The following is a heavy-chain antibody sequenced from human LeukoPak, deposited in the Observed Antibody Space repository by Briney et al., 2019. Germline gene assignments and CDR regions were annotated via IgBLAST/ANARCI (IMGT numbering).Heavy chain of an antibody. CDR3: ARDPGNYDLDP. CDR2: IIPIFGTA. D-gene: IGHD3/OR15-3a*01. CDR1: GGTFSSYG. J-gene: IGHJ5*02. Sequence: SVTVSCKASGGTFSSYGISWVRQAPGQGLEGMGGIIPIFGTANYAQKFQGRVTITADESTSTAYMELSSLRSEDTAVYYCARDPGNYDLDPWGQGALVTVSS. V-gene: IGHV1-69*13.